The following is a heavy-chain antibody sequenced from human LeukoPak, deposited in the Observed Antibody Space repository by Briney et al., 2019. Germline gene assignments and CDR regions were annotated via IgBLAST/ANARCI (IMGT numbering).Heavy chain of an antibody. CDR3: VRYPNYDY. V-gene: IGHV2-5*02. CDR2: IYWDDDK. Sequence: SGPTLVNPTQTLTLTCTFSGFSLSTYGEGVAWIRQPPGKALEWLALIYWDDDKRYSPSLKTRLTIAKDTSKKQVVLTMTNMDPVDTATYYCVRYPNYDYWGQGTLVTVSS. D-gene: IGHD2-2*01. CDR1: GFSLSTYGEG. J-gene: IGHJ4*02.